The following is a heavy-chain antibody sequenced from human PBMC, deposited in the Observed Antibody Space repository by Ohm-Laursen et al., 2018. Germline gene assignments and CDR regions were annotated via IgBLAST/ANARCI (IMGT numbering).Heavy chain of an antibody. J-gene: IGHJ1*01. D-gene: IGHD3-16*01. CDR1: GYTFTGYY. V-gene: IGHV1-2*02. CDR3: ASLGVVPIPGGVQH. Sequence: SSVKVSCKSSGYTFTGYYMHWVRQAPGQGLEWMGWISPNSGGTKYAQKFQGRVTMTRDTSISTAYMELSRLRSDDTAVYYCASLGVVPIPGGVQHWGQGTLVTVSS. CDR2: ISPNSGGT.